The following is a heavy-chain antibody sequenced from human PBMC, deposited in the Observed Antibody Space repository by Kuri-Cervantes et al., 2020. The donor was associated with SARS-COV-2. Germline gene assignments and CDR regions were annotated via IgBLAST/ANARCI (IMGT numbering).Heavy chain of an antibody. D-gene: IGHD2-2*02. CDR1: GGSISSYY. V-gene: IGHV4-59*12. CDR2: ISYSGNT. Sequence: SETLSLTCTVSGGSISSYYWSWIRQPPGKGLEWIGYISYSGNTNYNPSLKSRVTMSLDKSKNQFSLNLTSVTAADTAVYYCARESTYTFDIWGQGTLVTVSS. CDR3: ARESTYTFDI. J-gene: IGHJ3*02.